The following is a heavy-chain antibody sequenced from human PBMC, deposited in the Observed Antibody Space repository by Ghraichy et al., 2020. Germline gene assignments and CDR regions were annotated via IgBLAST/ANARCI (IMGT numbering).Heavy chain of an antibody. CDR3: ARQDGYNPWPDY. D-gene: IGHD5-24*01. Sequence: SETLSLTCTVSGGSISSSSYYWGWIRQPPGKGLEWIGSIYYSGSTYYNPSLKSRVTISVDTSKNQFSLKLSSVTAADTAVYYCARQDGYNPWPDYWGQGTLVTVSS. CDR2: IYYSGST. CDR1: GGSISSSSYY. V-gene: IGHV4-39*01. J-gene: IGHJ4*02.